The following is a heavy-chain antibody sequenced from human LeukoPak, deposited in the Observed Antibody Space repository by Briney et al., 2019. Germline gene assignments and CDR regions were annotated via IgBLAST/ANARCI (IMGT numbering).Heavy chain of an antibody. J-gene: IGHJ4*02. CDR2: INHSGST. CDR1: GESFSGCC. D-gene: IGHD3-22*01. Sequence: SETLSLTCAVYGESFSGCCWSWIPQPPGKGLEWIGEINHSGSTKYNPSLKSRVTISVDTSKNQFSLNLSSVTAADTAVYYCAREYNSSGSYVEHWGQGTLVTVSS. V-gene: IGHV4-34*01. CDR3: AREYNSSGSYVEH.